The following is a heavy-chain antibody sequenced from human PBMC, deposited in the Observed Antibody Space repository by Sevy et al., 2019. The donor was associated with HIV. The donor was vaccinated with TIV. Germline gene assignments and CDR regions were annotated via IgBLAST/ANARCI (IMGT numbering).Heavy chain of an antibody. D-gene: IGHD3-3*01. V-gene: IGHV3-33*01. CDR3: ARNPEPYYDFWSGLEYYFDY. J-gene: IGHJ4*02. Sequence: GGSLRLSCAASGFTFSSYGMHWVRQAPGKGLEWVAVIWYEGNNKYYADSGKGRFAIPRDNYKNTLYLHLNSLRAEDTAVYYCARNPEPYYDFWSGLEYYFDYWGQGTLVTVSS. CDR2: IWYEGNNK. CDR1: GFTFSSYG.